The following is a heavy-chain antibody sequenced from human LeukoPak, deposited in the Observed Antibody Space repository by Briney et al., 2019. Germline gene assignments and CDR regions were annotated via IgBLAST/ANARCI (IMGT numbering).Heavy chain of an antibody. D-gene: IGHD2-15*01. Sequence: PSETLSLTCIVSGGSISSGDYYWSWIRQPPGKGLEWIGYIYYSGSTYYNPSLRSRVTISVDTSKNQFSLKLSSVTAADTAVYYCARAERYCSGGRCYYYYGMDVWGKGTTVTVSS. V-gene: IGHV4-30-4*01. CDR1: GGSISSGDYY. CDR2: IYYSGST. CDR3: ARAERYCSGGRCYYYYGMDV. J-gene: IGHJ6*04.